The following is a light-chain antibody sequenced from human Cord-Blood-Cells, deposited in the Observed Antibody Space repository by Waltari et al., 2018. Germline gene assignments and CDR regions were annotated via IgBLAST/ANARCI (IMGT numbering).Light chain of an antibody. CDR1: QSIRSY. J-gene: IGKJ3*01. CDR3: QQSYSTLIFT. V-gene: IGKV1-39*01. Sequence: DIQMTQSPSSLSASVGDRVTITCRASQSIRSYLNWYQQQPGKDPKLLIYAASSLQSGVPSRFSGSGSGTDFTLTISSLQPEDFATYYCQQSYSTLIFTFGPGTKVDIK. CDR2: AAS.